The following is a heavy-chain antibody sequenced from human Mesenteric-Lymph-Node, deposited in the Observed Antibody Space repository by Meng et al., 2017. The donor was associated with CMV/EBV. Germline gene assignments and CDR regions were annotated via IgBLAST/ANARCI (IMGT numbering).Heavy chain of an antibody. J-gene: IGHJ1*01. V-gene: IGHV3-30*02. CDR1: GFSFSTYG. D-gene: IGHD1-1*01. Sequence: GESLKISCAASGFSFSTYGIHWVRQAPGKGLEWVAFIQYDGSKKFYADSVMGRFTISRDNSKNMLYLQLNSLRPEDTAIYYCAIDREAWNEYFQHWGQGTLVTVSS. CDR3: AIDREAWNEYFQH. CDR2: IQYDGSKK.